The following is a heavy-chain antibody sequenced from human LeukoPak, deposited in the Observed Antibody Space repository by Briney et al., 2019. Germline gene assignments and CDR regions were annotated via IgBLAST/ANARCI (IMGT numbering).Heavy chain of an antibody. V-gene: IGHV3-20*04. Sequence: PGGSLRLSCAASGFTFSSYSMNWVRQAPGKGLEWVSGINWNGGSTGYADSVKGRFTISRDNAKNSLYLQMNSLRAEDTALYYCARSNLETVTTPLDYWGQGTLVTVSS. D-gene: IGHD4-17*01. CDR1: GFTFSSYS. CDR3: ARSNLETVTTPLDY. CDR2: INWNGGST. J-gene: IGHJ4*02.